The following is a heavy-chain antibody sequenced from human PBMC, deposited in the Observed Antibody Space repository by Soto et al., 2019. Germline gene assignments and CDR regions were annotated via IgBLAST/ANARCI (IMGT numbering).Heavy chain of an antibody. V-gene: IGHV3-23*01. J-gene: IGHJ4*02. CDR2: VSGSGDRT. CDR1: AFTFSSYA. D-gene: IGHD1-26*01. Sequence: EVQLLESGGGLVQPGGSLRLSCAASAFTFSSYAMSWVRQAPGKGLEWVSAVSGSGDRTYYTDSMKGRFTISRDNSKSTLYLQMNSLRVEDTAVYYCAKEAPRRSYADQWGQGTLVTVSS. CDR3: AKEAPRRSYADQ.